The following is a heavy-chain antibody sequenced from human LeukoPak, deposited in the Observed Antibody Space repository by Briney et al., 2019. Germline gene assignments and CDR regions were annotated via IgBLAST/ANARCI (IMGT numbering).Heavy chain of an antibody. J-gene: IGHJ4*02. D-gene: IGHD6-19*01. V-gene: IGHV3-23*01. CDR3: AKSPTYSSGWYGKFDY. CDR1: GFTFSSYA. Sequence: GGSLRLSCAASGFTFSSYAMSWVRQAPGKGLEWVSAISGSGGSTYYADSVKGRFTISRDNSKNTLYLQMNSLRAEDTAVYYCAKSPTYSSGWYGKFDYWGQGTLVTVPS. CDR2: ISGSGGST.